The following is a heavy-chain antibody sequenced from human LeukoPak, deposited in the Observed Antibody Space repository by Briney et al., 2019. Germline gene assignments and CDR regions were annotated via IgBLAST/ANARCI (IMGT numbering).Heavy chain of an antibody. D-gene: IGHD3-9*01. CDR1: GFTFSNYV. J-gene: IGHJ4*01. CDR3: AKDLITIPSPVDH. CDR2: ISGSGDST. V-gene: IGHV3-23*01. Sequence: QPGGCLRPFCPASGFTFSNYVMKWARQAPGKGLEWVSSISGSGDSTYYADSVKGRFTISRDNSKNTLSLQMNSLRAEDTALYYCAKDLITIPSPVDHWGQRRLVTVSS.